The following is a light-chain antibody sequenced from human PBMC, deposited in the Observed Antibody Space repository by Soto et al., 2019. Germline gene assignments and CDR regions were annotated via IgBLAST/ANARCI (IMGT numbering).Light chain of an antibody. Sequence: DIQMTQSPSTLSASVGDRVTITCRASQSISGWLAWYQQKPGKAPKLLIYDVSSLESGVPSRFSGSGSGTEFTLAISSLQPDDFATYYCQQYNSYPWTCGQGTKVDIK. CDR1: QSISGW. CDR3: QQYNSYPWT. CDR2: DVS. V-gene: IGKV1-5*01. J-gene: IGKJ1*01.